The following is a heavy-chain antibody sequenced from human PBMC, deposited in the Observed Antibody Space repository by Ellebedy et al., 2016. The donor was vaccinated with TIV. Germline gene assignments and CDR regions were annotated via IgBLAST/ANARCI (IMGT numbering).Heavy chain of an antibody. D-gene: IGHD5-24*01. CDR2: IKQDGSEK. Sequence: GESLKISXAASGFTLSPYWMSWVRQAPGKGLEWVANIKQDGSEKYYVDSVKGRLTISRDNAKNSLYLQMNSLTVEDTAVYFCAREPSTIRLDYWGQGTLVTVSS. J-gene: IGHJ4*02. CDR3: AREPSTIRLDY. CDR1: GFTLSPYW. V-gene: IGHV3-7*01.